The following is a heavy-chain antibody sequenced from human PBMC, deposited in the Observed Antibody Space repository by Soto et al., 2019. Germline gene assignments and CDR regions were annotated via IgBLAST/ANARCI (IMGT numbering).Heavy chain of an antibody. Sequence: GGSLRLSCAASGFTFSSYSMNWVRQAPGKGLEWVSSISSSSYIYYADSVKGRFTISRDNAKNSLYLQMNSLRAEDTAVYYCARVNGDSSSWSDYWGQGTLVTVSS. CDR1: GFTFSSYS. V-gene: IGHV3-21*01. CDR3: ARVNGDSSSWSDY. CDR2: ISSSSYI. D-gene: IGHD6-13*01. J-gene: IGHJ4*02.